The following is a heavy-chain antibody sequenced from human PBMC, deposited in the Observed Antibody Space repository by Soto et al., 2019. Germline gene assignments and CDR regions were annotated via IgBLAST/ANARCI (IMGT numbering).Heavy chain of an antibody. Sequence: QVPLVQSGAEVKQPGSSVQVSCKASGYDFSSYGISWVRQAPGQGLEWMGWISASNGNRDYAQQFQGRVTMTSDTSRTTAYMELRSLRSDDTAVYYCVRDPQRNDYWGQGTLVNV. V-gene: IGHV1-18*04. CDR1: GYDFSSYG. CDR2: ISASNGNR. J-gene: IGHJ4*02. D-gene: IGHD2-2*01. CDR3: VRDPQRNDY.